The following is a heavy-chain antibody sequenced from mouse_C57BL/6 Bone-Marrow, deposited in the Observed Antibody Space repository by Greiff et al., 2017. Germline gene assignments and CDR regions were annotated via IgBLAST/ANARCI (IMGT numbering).Heavy chain of an antibody. CDR1: GYSFTDYN. Sequence: VHVKQSGPELVKPGASVKISCKASGYSFTDYNMNWVKPSNGKSLEWIGVLNPNYGTTSYNQKFKGKATLTVDQSSSTAYMQLNSLTSEDSAVYYCARMGGIYYDYEFGYWGQGTTLTVAS. V-gene: IGHV1-39*01. J-gene: IGHJ2*01. CDR2: LNPNYGTT. CDR3: ARMGGIYYDYEFGY. D-gene: IGHD2-4*01.